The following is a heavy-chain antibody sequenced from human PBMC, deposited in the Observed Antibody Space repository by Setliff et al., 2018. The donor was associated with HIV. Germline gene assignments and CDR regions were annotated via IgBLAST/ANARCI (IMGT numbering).Heavy chain of an antibody. CDR1: GGSISNYY. CDR2: IYYSGNT. J-gene: IGHJ3*02. V-gene: IGHV4-59*01. Sequence: SQTLSLTCSVSGGSISNYYWSWIRRPPGKGLEWIGYIYYSGNTNYSPSLKSRVTISVDTSKNQFSLKLSSVTAADTAVYYCARTFNSGYLSYAFDIWGQGTMVTVSS. D-gene: IGHD3-22*01. CDR3: ARTFNSGYLSYAFDI.